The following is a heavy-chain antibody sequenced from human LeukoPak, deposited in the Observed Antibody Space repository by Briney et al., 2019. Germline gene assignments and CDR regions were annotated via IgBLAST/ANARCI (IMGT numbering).Heavy chain of an antibody. D-gene: IGHD3-9*01. CDR2: MNPNSGNT. J-gene: IGHJ4*02. Sequence: ASVKVSCKASGYTFTSYDINWVRQATGQGLEWVGWMNPNSGNTGYAQKFQGRVTMTRNTSISTAYMELSSLRSEDTAVYYCARGPYDILTELDYWGQGTLVTVSS. CDR3: ARGPYDILTELDY. V-gene: IGHV1-8*02. CDR1: GYTFTSYD.